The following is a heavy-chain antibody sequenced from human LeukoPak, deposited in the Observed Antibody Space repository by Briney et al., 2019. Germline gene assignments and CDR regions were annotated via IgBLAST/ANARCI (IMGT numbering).Heavy chain of an antibody. CDR3: ARDRGITMIVVAPFDY. V-gene: IGHV1-24*01. CDR2: FDPEDGET. J-gene: IGHJ4*02. CDR1: GYTLTELS. Sequence: GASVKVSCKVSGYTLTELSMHWVRQAPGKGLEWMGGFDPEDGETIYAQKFQGRVTMTEDTSTDTAYMELSSLRSEDTAVYYCARDRGITMIVVAPFDYWGQGTLVTVSS. D-gene: IGHD3-22*01.